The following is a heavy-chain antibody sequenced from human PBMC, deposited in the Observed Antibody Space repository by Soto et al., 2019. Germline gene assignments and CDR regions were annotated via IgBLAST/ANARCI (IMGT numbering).Heavy chain of an antibody. CDR3: ARAPSSITMIVVAYYFDY. CDR1: GGSISSGGYY. J-gene: IGHJ4*02. V-gene: IGHV4-31*03. Sequence: QVQLQESGPGLVKPSQTLSLTCTVSGGSISSGGYYWSWIRQHPGKGLEWIGYIYYSGSTYYNPSLQSRVTISVDTSKNQFSLKLSSVTAADTAVYYCARAPSSITMIVVAYYFDYWGQGTLVTVSS. CDR2: IYYSGST. D-gene: IGHD3-22*01.